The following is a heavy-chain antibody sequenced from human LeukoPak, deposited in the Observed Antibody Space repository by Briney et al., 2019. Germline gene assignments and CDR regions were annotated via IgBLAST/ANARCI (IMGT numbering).Heavy chain of an antibody. V-gene: IGHV3-53*01. J-gene: IGHJ4*02. CDR3: AREEVGDYAFNY. D-gene: IGHD4-17*01. CDR2: IYSGGST. Sequence: PGRSLRLSCAASGFTVSSNYMSWVRQAPGKGLEWVSVIYSGGSTYYADSVKGRFTISRDNSKNTLYLQMNSLRAEDTAVYYCAREEVGDYAFNYWGQGTLVTVSS. CDR1: GFTVSSNY.